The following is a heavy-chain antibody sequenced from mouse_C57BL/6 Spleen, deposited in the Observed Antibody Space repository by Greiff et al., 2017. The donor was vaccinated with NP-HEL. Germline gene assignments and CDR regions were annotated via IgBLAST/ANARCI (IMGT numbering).Heavy chain of an antibody. CDR2: IAPNSGGT. V-gene: IGHV1-72*01. J-gene: IGHJ1*03. D-gene: IGHD2-2*01. Sequence: QVQLQQPGAELVKPGASVKLSCKASGYTFTSYWMHWVKQRPGRGLEWIGRIAPNSGGTKYNEKFKSKATLTVDKPSSTAYMQLSSLTSEDSAVYYCAREIGTMVTTRYFDVWGTGTTVTVSS. CDR1: GYTFTSYW. CDR3: AREIGTMVTTRYFDV.